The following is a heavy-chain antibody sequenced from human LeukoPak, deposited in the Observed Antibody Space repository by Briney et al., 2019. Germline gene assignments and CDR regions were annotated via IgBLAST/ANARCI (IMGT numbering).Heavy chain of an antibody. CDR2: INPNTGGT. D-gene: IGHD3-22*01. CDR3: VRDCDRGGYYCY. CDR1: GYTFTGYY. Sequence: ASVKVSCKASGYTFTGYYIHWVRQAPGQGPEWMGYINPNTGGTKYAQQFQDRVTMTRDTSISTAYMELSRLRSDDTAVYYCVRDCDRGGYYCYWGQGTLVTVSS. J-gene: IGHJ4*02. V-gene: IGHV1-2*02.